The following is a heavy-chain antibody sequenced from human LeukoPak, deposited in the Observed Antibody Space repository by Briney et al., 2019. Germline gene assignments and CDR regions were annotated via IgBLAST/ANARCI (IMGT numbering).Heavy chain of an antibody. D-gene: IGHD1-26*01. CDR1: GFTFSSYG. CDR2: IRYDGSNK. V-gene: IGHV3-30*02. J-gene: IGHJ4*02. CDR3: ATLGSSRGYYFDY. Sequence: GGSLRLSCAASGFTFSSYGMHWVRQAPGKGLEWVAFIRYDGSNKYYADSVKGRFTISRDNSKNTLYLQMNSLRAEDTAVYYCATLGSSRGYYFDYWGQGTLVTVSS.